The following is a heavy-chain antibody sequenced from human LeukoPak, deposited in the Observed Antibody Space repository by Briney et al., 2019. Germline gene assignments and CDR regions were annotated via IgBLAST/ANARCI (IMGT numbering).Heavy chain of an antibody. D-gene: IGHD6-25*01. CDR1: GYTFTSFD. CDR2: MNPYTGKT. CDR3: ARAPSPYDSSAYYSDY. V-gene: IGHV1-8*03. Sequence: ASVKVSCKTSGYTFTSFDINWVRRAAGQGLEWLGWMNPYTGKTGYAQKFQGRVTFTGDTSIRTAYMEVSSLTSEDTAVYYCARAPSPYDSSAYYSDYWGQGTLVTVSS. J-gene: IGHJ4*02.